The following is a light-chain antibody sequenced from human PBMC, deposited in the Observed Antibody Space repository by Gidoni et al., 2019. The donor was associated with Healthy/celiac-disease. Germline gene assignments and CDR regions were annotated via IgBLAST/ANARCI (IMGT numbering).Light chain of an antibody. CDR2: GAS. CDR1: QSVSSSY. Sequence: VLTQSPATLSLSPGERATLSCRASQSVSSSYLAWYQQKPGQAPRLLIYGASSRATGIPDRFSGSGSGTDFTLTISRLEPEDSAVYYCQQYGSSPRYTFGQGTKLEIK. J-gene: IGKJ2*01. CDR3: QQYGSSPRYT. V-gene: IGKV3-20*01.